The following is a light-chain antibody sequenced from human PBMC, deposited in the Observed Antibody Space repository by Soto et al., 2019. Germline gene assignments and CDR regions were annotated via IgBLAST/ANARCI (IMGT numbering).Light chain of an antibody. CDR2: DAS. CDR3: QQYGRSPRT. Sequence: EVVLTHSPGTLSLSAGERATLSCRAIQSVSSSYLAWYQQKVGQAPRLLIYDASNRATGIPDRFSGSGSGTDFTLTISRLEPEDFAVYYCQQYGRSPRTCGQGTKVDIK. V-gene: IGKV3-20*01. CDR1: QSVSSSY. J-gene: IGKJ1*01.